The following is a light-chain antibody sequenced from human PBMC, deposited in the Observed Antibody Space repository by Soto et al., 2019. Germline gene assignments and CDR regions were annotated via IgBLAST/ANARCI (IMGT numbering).Light chain of an antibody. J-gene: IGLJ1*01. CDR3: SAYTSSNTVV. CDR1: SSDVGSYDY. CDR2: EVS. V-gene: IGLV2-14*01. Sequence: QSALTQPASVSGSPGQSITISCTGTSSDVGSYDYVSWYQQHPGKAPKLMIYEVSSRPSGVSDRFSGPKSGNTASLTISGLQAEDEADYYCSAYTSSNTVVFGVGTKVTVL.